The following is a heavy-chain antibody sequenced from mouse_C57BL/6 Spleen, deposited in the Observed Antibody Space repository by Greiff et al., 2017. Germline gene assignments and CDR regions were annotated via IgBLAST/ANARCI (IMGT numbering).Heavy chain of an antibody. Sequence: EVQLVESGGGLVKPGGSLKLSCAASGFTFSSYAMSWVRQTPEKRLEWVATISDGGSYTYYPDNVKGRFTISRDNAKNNLYLQMSHLKSEDTAMYYCAIITPDYFDYWGQGTTLTVSS. CDR3: AIITPDYFDY. D-gene: IGHD1-1*01. CDR2: ISDGGSYT. V-gene: IGHV5-4*01. CDR1: GFTFSSYA. J-gene: IGHJ2*01.